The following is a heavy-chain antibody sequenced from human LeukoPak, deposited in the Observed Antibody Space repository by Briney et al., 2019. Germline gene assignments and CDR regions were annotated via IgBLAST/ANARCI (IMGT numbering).Heavy chain of an antibody. CDR1: GFTFSSYW. CDR2: IKQDGSEK. V-gene: IGHV3-7*01. D-gene: IGHD3-3*01. Sequence: PGGSLRLSCAASGFTFSSYWMSWVRQAPGKGLGWVANIKQDGSEKYYVDSVKGRFTISRDNAKNSLYLQMNSLRAEDTAVYYCARPYDFWSGYFDYWGQGTLVTVSS. J-gene: IGHJ4*02. CDR3: ARPYDFWSGYFDY.